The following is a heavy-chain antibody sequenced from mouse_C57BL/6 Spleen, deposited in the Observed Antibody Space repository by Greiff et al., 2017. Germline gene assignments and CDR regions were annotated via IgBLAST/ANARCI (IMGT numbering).Heavy chain of an antibody. V-gene: IGHV3-6*01. D-gene: IGHD3-2*02. CDR1: GYSITSGYY. CDR3: ARGSSGYVGVDY. CDR2: ISYDGSN. Sequence: EVQLQESGPGLVKPSQSLSLTCSVTGYSITSGYYWNWIRQFPGNKLEWMGYISYDGSNNYNPSLKNRISITRDTSKNQFFLKLNSVTTEDTATYYCARGSSGYVGVDYGGQGTTRTVSS. J-gene: IGHJ2*01.